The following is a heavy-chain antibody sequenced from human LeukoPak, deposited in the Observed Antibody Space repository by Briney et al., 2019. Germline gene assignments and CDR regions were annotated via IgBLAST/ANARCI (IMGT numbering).Heavy chain of an antibody. V-gene: IGHV3-23*01. J-gene: IGHJ4*02. D-gene: IGHD3-10*01. CDR1: GFSFSSYA. CDR3: AKYYYGSGSSDFDY. CDR2: ISGSGGST. Sequence: GGSLRLSCAASGFSFSSYAMSWVRQAPGKGLEWVSAISGSGGSTYYADSVKGRFTISRDNSKNTLYLQMNSLRAEDTAVYYCAKYYYGSGSSDFDYWGQGTLVTVSS.